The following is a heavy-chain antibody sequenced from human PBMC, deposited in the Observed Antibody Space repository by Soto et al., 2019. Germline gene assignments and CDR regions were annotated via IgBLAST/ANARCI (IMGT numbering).Heavy chain of an antibody. CDR2: ISSSSSTI. D-gene: IGHD3-3*01. J-gene: IGHJ5*02. Sequence: PGGSLRLSCVASGFTFSNYAMHWVRQAPGKGLEWVSYISSSSSTIYYADSVKGRFTISRDNAKNSLYLQMNSLRDEDTAVYYCARQSRFLEWLSLNWFDPWGQGTLVTVS. CDR3: ARQSRFLEWLSLNWFDP. V-gene: IGHV3-48*02. CDR1: GFTFSNYA.